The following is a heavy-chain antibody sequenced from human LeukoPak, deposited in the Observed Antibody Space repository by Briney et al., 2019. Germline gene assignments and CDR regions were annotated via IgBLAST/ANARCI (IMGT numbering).Heavy chain of an antibody. J-gene: IGHJ6*02. CDR1: GFTFSTYS. D-gene: IGHD3-10*01. CDR2: ISSSISTV. CDR3: ARDILLWFGEPSEGDYYYGMDV. Sequence: PGGSLRLSCAASGFTFSTYSMNWVRQAPGKGLEWVSYISSSISTVYYADSVRGRFTISRDNAKNSLYLQMNSLRAEDTAVYYCARDILLWFGEPSEGDYYYGMDVWGQGTTVTVSS. V-gene: IGHV3-48*04.